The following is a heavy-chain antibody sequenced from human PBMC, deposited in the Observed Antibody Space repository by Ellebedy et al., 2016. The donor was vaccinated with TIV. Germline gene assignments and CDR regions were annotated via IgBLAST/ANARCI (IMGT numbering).Heavy chain of an antibody. CDR3: ARQGATSDAFDI. CDR2: IYPGNSDT. J-gene: IGHJ3*02. D-gene: IGHD1-26*01. CDR1: GYSFPNYW. V-gene: IGHV5-51*01. Sequence: GESLKISCKGSGYSFPNYWNGWVRHMPVKGLEWLGIIYPGNSDTRYSPPFQGQVTISADKSITTAYLHCSNLKASDTALYYCARQGATSDAFDIWGQGTMVTVSP.